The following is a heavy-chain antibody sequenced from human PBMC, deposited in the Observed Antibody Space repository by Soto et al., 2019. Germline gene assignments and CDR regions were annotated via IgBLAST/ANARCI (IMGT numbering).Heavy chain of an antibody. D-gene: IGHD5-12*01. CDR2: INADTGNT. J-gene: IGHJ4*02. CDR3: AREVVSGYDLGY. Sequence: QVQLVQSGAEGKKPGPSVRVSCKAFGYTFTSFAILGVRQAPGQGPEGRGWINADTGNTKYSQRFQGRVTFARDTSANTAYMQVSSVRSEDTAVYFCAREVVSGYDLGYWGQGTLVTVSS. CDR1: GYTFTSFA. V-gene: IGHV1-3*01.